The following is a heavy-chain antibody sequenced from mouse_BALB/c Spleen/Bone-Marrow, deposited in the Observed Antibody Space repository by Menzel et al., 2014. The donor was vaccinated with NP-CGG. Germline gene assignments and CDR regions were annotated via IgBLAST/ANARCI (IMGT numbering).Heavy chain of an antibody. J-gene: IGHJ2*01. D-gene: IGHD2-14*01. CDR1: GYTFTDFN. V-gene: IGHV1S29*02. CDR2: IFPYIGGT. CDR3: ARGRRYDGPSFDY. Sequence: DVQLQESGPELVKPGASVKISCKASGYTFTDFNMHWVKQSHGKSLEWIGFIFPYIGGTGYNQKFKSKATLTVDSSSSTAYMELRSLTSEDSAVYYCARGRRYDGPSFDYWGRGTTLPVPS.